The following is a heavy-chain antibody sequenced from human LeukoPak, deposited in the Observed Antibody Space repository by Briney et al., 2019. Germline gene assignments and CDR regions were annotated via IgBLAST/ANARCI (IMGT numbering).Heavy chain of an antibody. CDR2: INHSGGT. Sequence: PSETLSLTCAVYGGSFSGYYWSWIRQPPGKGLEWIGEINHSGGTNYNPSLKSRVTISVDTSKNQFPLKLISVTAADTAVYYCATQDRYGSINWFDPWGQGTLVTVSS. D-gene: IGHD6-13*01. CDR1: GGSFSGYY. J-gene: IGHJ5*02. CDR3: ATQDRYGSINWFDP. V-gene: IGHV4-34*01.